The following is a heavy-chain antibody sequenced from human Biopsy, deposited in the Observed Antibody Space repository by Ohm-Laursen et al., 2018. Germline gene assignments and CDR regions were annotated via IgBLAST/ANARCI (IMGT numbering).Heavy chain of an antibody. CDR1: GGDINNYY. J-gene: IGHJ4*02. Sequence: SETLSLTWNVSGGDINNYYWSWIRQPAGKGLEWIGRIYPGGSTNYNPSLKSRVTMSVDTSKSTVYMELSSLRSADTAVYFCARNTGWYGDLYYFDYWGQGTLVTVSS. V-gene: IGHV4-4*07. CDR2: IYPGGST. CDR3: ARNTGWYGDLYYFDY. D-gene: IGHD6-19*01.